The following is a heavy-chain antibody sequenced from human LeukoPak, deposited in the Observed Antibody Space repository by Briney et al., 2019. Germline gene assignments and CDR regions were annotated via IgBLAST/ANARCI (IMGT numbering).Heavy chain of an antibody. J-gene: IGHJ4*02. CDR1: GYTFTSYG. V-gene: IGHV1-18*01. D-gene: IGHD3-10*01. CDR3: ARDKEWFGELGYYFDY. CDR2: ISAYNGNT. Sequence: GASVKVSCKASGYTFTSYGISWVRQAPGQGLEWMGWISAYNGNTNYAQKLQGRVTMTTDTSTSTAYMELRSLRSDDTAVYYCARDKEWFGELGYYFDYWGQGTLVTVSS.